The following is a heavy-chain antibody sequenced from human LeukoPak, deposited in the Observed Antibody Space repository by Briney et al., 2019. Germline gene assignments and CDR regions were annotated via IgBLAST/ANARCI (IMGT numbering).Heavy chain of an antibody. J-gene: IGHJ5*02. V-gene: IGHV1-8*01. D-gene: IGHD6-19*01. Sequence: ASVKVSCKASGYTFTSYDINWVRQATGQGLEWMGWMNPNSGNTGYAQKFQGRVTMTRNTSISTAYMELSSLRSEDTAVYYCARVSGQWLVRRWFDLWGQGTLVTVSS. CDR1: GYTFTSYD. CDR3: ARVSGQWLVRRWFDL. CDR2: MNPNSGNT.